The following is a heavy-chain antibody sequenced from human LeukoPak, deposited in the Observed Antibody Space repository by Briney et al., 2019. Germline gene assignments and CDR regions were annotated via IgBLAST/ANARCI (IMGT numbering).Heavy chain of an antibody. V-gene: IGHV3-30*18. CDR2: ISYDGSNQ. CDR1: GFTFIGYG. J-gene: IGHJ3*01. Sequence: GGSLRLSCEASGFTFIGYGMHWVRQAPGKGLEWVAGISYDGSNQYYTDSVEGRFTISRDNSKNTLYLQMNSLRPEDTAVYYCAKPRGGDSWAFDFWGQGTMVTVSS. D-gene: IGHD2-21*02. CDR3: AKPRGGDSWAFDF.